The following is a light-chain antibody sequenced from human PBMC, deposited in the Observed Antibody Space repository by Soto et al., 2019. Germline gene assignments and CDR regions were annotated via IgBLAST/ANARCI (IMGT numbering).Light chain of an antibody. CDR2: DAS. J-gene: IGKJ4*01. CDR1: QSVNSN. CDR3: QQHNFWPPRT. Sequence: EIVMTQSPATLSVSPGERATLSCRASQSVNSNLAWYRQKPGQAPRLLISDASTRATGVPARFSGSGSGTEFTLTISSLQSEDSGIYYGQQHNFWPPRTFGGGTKVEIK. V-gene: IGKV3-15*01.